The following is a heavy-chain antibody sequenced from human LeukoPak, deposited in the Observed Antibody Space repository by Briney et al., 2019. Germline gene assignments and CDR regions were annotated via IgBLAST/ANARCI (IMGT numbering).Heavy chain of an antibody. CDR3: ASGGKYSYGSFDY. Sequence: GWSLTLSCAASGFTFSTYTMSWVRQAPGKGLEWVSAISTGGDSTYYADSVKGRLTISRDNSKNTLYLQMNRLRAEDTAVYYCASGGKYSYGSFDYWGQGSLVTVSS. CDR1: GFTFSTYT. CDR2: ISTGGDST. J-gene: IGHJ4*02. V-gene: IGHV3-23*01. D-gene: IGHD5-18*01.